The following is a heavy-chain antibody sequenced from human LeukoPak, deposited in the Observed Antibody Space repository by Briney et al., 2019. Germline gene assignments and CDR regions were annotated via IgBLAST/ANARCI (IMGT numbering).Heavy chain of an antibody. D-gene: IGHD2-2*01. Sequence: GGSLRLSCAASGFTFRTSSMSWVRQAPGKGLEWVSYISGSGSSIYYADSVKGRFTISRDNAKNSLYLQMNSLRGEDTAVYYCARDMGYCSSSNCYTYYLDYWGQGTLVTVSS. J-gene: IGHJ4*02. CDR2: ISGSGSSI. CDR3: ARDMGYCSSSNCYTYYLDY. CDR1: GFTFRTSS. V-gene: IGHV3-48*04.